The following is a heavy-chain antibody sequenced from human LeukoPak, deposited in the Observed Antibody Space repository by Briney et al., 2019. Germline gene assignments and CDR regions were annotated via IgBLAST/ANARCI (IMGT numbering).Heavy chain of an antibody. CDR2: IDWDDDK. J-gene: IGHJ6*02. CDR1: GFSLSTSGMC. Sequence: SGPTLVNPTQTLTLTCTFSGFSLSTSGMCVSWIRQPPGKALEWLAHIDWDDDKYYSTSLKTRLTISKDTSKNQVVLTMTNMDPVDTATYYCARDSYGSGSYYQVRPYYYGMDVWGQGTTVTVSS. V-gene: IGHV2-70*01. D-gene: IGHD3-10*01. CDR3: ARDSYGSGSYYQVRPYYYGMDV.